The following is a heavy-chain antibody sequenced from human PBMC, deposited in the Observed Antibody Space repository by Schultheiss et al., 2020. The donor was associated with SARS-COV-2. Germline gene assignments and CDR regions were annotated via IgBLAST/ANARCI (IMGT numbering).Heavy chain of an antibody. Sequence: GESLKISCKASGGTFSSYAISWVRQAPGQGLEWMGWISAYNGNTNYAQKLQGRVTMTTDTSTSTVYMELSSLRSEDTAVYYCTRDSGYPNYYYYGMDVWGQGTTVTVSS. V-gene: IGHV1-18*01. CDR2: ISAYNGNT. D-gene: IGHD6-25*01. CDR3: TRDSGYPNYYYYGMDV. CDR1: GGTFSSYA. J-gene: IGHJ6*02.